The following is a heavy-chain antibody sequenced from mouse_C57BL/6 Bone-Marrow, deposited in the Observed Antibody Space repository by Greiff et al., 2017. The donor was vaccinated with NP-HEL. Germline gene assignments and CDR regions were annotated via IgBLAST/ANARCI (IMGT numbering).Heavy chain of an antibody. D-gene: IGHD1-1*01. Sequence: EVMLVESGGDLVKPGGSLKLSCAASGFTFSSYGMSWVRQTPDKRLEWVATISSGGSYTYYPDSVKGRFTISRDNAKNTLYLQMSSLKSEDTAMYYCARRGTTVVALYYGYPYYFDYWGQGTTLTVSS. CDR1: GFTFSSYG. CDR3: ARRGTTVVALYYGYPYYFDY. J-gene: IGHJ2*01. CDR2: ISSGGSYT. V-gene: IGHV5-6*02.